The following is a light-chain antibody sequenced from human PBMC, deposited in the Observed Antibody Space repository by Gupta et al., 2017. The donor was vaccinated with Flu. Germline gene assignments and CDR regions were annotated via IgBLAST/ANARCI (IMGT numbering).Light chain of an antibody. CDR3: QQLNSYPHS. CDR1: QGISSY. Sequence: DIQLTQSPSFLSASVGDRVTITCPASQGISSYLAWYQQKPGKAPKLLIYAAPTLQSGVPSRFSGSGSGTEFTLTISSLQPEDFATYYCQQLNSYPHSFGQGTKLEIK. J-gene: IGKJ2*03. V-gene: IGKV1-9*01. CDR2: AAP.